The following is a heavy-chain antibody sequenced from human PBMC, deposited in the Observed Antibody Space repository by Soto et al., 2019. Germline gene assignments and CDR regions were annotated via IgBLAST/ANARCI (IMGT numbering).Heavy chain of an antibody. D-gene: IGHD2-15*01. Sequence: GGSLRPSCSSSGFTFSSYAMSWVRQAPGKGLEWVSGINISGGRTYYTDSVKGRFTISRDNSKNTLYLEMNSLRAEDTAVYYCAKDGAYCSGGSCYRGAFDVWGQGTMVTVSS. CDR3: AKDGAYCSGGSCYRGAFDV. CDR2: INISGGRT. J-gene: IGHJ3*01. CDR1: GFTFSSYA. V-gene: IGHV3-23*01.